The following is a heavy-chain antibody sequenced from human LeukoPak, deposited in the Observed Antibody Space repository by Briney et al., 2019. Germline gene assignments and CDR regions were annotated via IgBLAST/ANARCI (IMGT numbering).Heavy chain of an antibody. V-gene: IGHV4-4*02. CDR2: FSHSGIT. CDR3: ARNGGHNQEH. J-gene: IGHJ4*02. Sequence: SGSLSLTCDVSGASISRGSWWSWVRQPPGKGLEWIGEFSHSGITNFNPSLKSRVTISVDKSRNQFSLNLISVTAADTAVYFCARNGGHNQEHWGQGTLVTVSS. CDR1: GASISRGSW. D-gene: IGHD1-1*01.